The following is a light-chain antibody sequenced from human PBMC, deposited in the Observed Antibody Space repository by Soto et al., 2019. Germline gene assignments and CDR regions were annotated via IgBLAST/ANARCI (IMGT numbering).Light chain of an antibody. CDR1: SSNIGSNT. J-gene: IGLJ2*01. CDR3: AAWDDNLNGVI. Sequence: QPVLTQPPSASGTPGQRVTISCSGSSSNIGSNTVNWYQQLPGTAPKLLIYSNNQRPSGVPDRFSGSKSGTSASLAISGLQSEDEADYYCAAWDDNLNGVIFGGGTKLTVL. V-gene: IGLV1-44*01. CDR2: SNN.